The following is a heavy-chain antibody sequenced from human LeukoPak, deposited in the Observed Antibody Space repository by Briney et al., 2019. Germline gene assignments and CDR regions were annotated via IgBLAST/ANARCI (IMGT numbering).Heavy chain of an antibody. CDR1: GGSISSGSYY. Sequence: SETLSLTCTVSGGSISSGSYYWSWIRQPAGKGLEWIGRIYTSGSTNYNPSLKSRVTISVDTSKNQFSLKLSSVTAADTAVYYCARDLRDAFDIWGQGTMVTVSS. V-gene: IGHV4-61*02. CDR3: ARDLRDAFDI. J-gene: IGHJ3*02. CDR2: IYTSGST.